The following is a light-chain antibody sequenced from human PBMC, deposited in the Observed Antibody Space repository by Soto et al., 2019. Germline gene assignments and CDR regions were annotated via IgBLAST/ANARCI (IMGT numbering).Light chain of an antibody. CDR1: SSDVGGYNY. CDR2: DVS. V-gene: IGLV2-14*01. CDR3: SSYTSITPVV. J-gene: IGLJ2*01. Sequence: QSALTQPASVSGSPGQSITISCTGTSSDVGGYNYVSWYQQHPGKAPKLMIYDVSHRPSGVSNRFSGSKSGNTASLTISGLQAEDEADYYCSSYTSITPVVFGGGTKLTVL.